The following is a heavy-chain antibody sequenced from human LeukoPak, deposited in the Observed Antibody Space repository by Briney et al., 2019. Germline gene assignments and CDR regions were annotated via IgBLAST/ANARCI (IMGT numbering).Heavy chain of an antibody. Sequence: ASVKVSCKASGYTFTSYGISWVRQAPGQGLEWMGWISAYNGNTNYAQKLQGRVTMTTDTSTSTAYMELRSLRSDDTAVYYCARQLELPFSYYYYMDVWGKGTTVTVSS. CDR2: ISAYNGNT. J-gene: IGHJ6*03. V-gene: IGHV1-18*01. D-gene: IGHD1-7*01. CDR3: ARQLELPFSYYYYMDV. CDR1: GYTFTSYG.